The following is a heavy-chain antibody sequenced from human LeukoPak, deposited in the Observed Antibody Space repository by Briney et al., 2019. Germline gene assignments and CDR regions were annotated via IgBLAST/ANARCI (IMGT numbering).Heavy chain of an antibody. V-gene: IGHV3-23*01. CDR1: GFPFSSYG. D-gene: IGHD4-23*01. CDR2: ISGSGGST. CDR3: AKGVATVVTNWFDP. J-gene: IGHJ5*02. Sequence: GGSLRLSCAASGFPFSSYGMSWVRQAPGKGLEWVSAISGSGGSTYYADSVKGRFTISRDNSKNTLYLQMNSLRAEDTAVYYCAKGVATVVTNWFDPWGQGTLVTVSS.